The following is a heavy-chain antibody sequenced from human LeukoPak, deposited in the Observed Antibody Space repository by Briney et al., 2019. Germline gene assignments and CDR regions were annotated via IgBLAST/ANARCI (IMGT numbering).Heavy chain of an antibody. Sequence: GGSLRLSCAASGFTFSSYEMNWVRQAPGKGLEWVANIKQDGSEKYYVDSVKGRFTISRDNAKNSLYLQMNSLRAEDTAVYYCVSMSGYYFYMDVWGKGTTVTVSS. CDR1: GFTFSSYE. J-gene: IGHJ6*03. D-gene: IGHD2/OR15-2a*01. CDR3: VSMSGYYFYMDV. CDR2: IKQDGSEK. V-gene: IGHV3-7*01.